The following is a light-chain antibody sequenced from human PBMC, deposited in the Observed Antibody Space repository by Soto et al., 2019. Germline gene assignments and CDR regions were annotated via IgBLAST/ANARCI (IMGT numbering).Light chain of an antibody. CDR1: QGISSH. CDR2: TAY. J-gene: IGKJ4*01. V-gene: IGKV1-8*01. CDR3: QQYFSYPLT. Sequence: AIRMTQSPSSFSASTGDRVTITCRASQGISSHLAWYQVKPGKAPRLLIYTAYYLESGVRSKCSGSGSGTDLALTISSLQSEDFAVYYCQQYFSYPLTFGGGTKVEIK.